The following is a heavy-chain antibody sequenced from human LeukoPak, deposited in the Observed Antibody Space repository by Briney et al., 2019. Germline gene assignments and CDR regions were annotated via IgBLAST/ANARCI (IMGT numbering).Heavy chain of an antibody. J-gene: IGHJ6*04. CDR2: INHSGST. CDR1: GGSFSGYY. CDR3: ARALEYCSCMDV. Sequence: SETLSLTCAVYGGSFSGYYWSWIRQPPGKGLEWIGEINHSGSTNYNPSLKSRVTISVDTSKNQFSLKLNSVTAADTAVYYCARALEYCSCMDVWGRDHGHRLL. V-gene: IGHV4-34*01. D-gene: IGHD2/OR15-2a*01.